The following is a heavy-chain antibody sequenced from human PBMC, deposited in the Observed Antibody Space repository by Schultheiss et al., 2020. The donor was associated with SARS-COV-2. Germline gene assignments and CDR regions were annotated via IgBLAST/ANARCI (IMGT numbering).Heavy chain of an antibody. CDR3: AKTVGATMGGYFDY. D-gene: IGHD1-26*01. CDR1: GFTFSSYS. V-gene: IGHV3-48*01. J-gene: IGHJ4*02. Sequence: GGSLRLSCAASGFTFSSYSMNWVRQAPGKGLEWVSYISSSSSTIYYADSVKGRFTISRDNSKNTLYLQMNSLRAEDTAVYYCAKTVGATMGGYFDYWGQGTLVTVSS. CDR2: ISSSSSTI.